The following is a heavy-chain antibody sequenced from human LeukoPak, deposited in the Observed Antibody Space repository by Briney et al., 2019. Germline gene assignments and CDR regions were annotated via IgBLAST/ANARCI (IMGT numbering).Heavy chain of an antibody. D-gene: IGHD5-18*01. CDR3: ARVLHTAMASYYFDY. CDR2: ISAYNGNT. CDR1: GYTFTSCG. Sequence: ASVKVSCKASGYTFTSCGISWVRQAPGQGLEWMGWISAYNGNTDYAQKLQGRVTMTTDTSTSTAYMELRSLRSDDTAVYYCARVLHTAMASYYFDYWGQGTLVTVSS. J-gene: IGHJ4*02. V-gene: IGHV1-18*01.